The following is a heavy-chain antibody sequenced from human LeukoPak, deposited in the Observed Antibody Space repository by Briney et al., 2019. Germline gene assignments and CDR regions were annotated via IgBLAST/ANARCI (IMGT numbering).Heavy chain of an antibody. Sequence: EASVKVSCKASGYTFTSYYMHWVRQAPGQGLEWMGIINPSGGSTSYAQKFQGRVTMTRDTSTSTVYMELSSLRSEDTAVYYCAREGVGCTNGVCYNSAAGYYYGMDVWGQGTTVTVSS. CDR2: INPSGGST. J-gene: IGHJ6*02. CDR3: AREGVGCTNGVCYNSAAGYYYGMDV. D-gene: IGHD2-8*01. CDR1: GYTFTSYY. V-gene: IGHV1-46*01.